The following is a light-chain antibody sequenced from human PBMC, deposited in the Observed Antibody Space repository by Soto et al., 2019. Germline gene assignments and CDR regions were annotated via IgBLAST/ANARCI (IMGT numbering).Light chain of an antibody. Sequence: DIVMTQSPDSLAVSLGERATINCKSSQSVLYSSNNKNYLAWYQQKPGQPPKLLIYWASTRESGVPDRFSGSGSGTDFTLIISSPQAEDVAVYYCQQYYSTPRLTFGGGTKVEIK. CDR3: QQYYSTPRLT. CDR2: WAS. CDR1: QSVLYSSNNKNY. V-gene: IGKV4-1*01. J-gene: IGKJ4*01.